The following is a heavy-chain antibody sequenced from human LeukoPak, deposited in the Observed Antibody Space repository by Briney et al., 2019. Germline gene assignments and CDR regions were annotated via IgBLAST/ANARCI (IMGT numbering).Heavy chain of an antibody. CDR1: GFTFSSYC. J-gene: IGHJ4*02. V-gene: IGHV3-7*05. Sequence: GGSLRLSCAASGFTFSSYCMSWVRQALGKGLERVANIKQDGSEEYYVDSVKGRFTISRDNAKNSLYLQMNSLRAEDTAVYYCASERTGKVARYWGQGTLVTVSS. CDR2: IKQDGSEE. CDR3: ASERTGKVARY. D-gene: IGHD5-12*01.